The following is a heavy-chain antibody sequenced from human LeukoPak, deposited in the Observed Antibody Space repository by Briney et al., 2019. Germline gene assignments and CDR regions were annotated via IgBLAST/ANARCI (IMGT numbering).Heavy chain of an antibody. D-gene: IGHD3-22*01. Sequence: SETLSLTCTVSGGSISSYYWSWIRQPPGKGLEWIGYIYYSGSTNYNPSLKSRVTISVDTSKNQFSLKLSSVTAADTAVYYCARSYYYDSSGSYFDYWGQGTLVIVSS. CDR1: GGSISSYY. V-gene: IGHV4-59*01. CDR3: ARSYYYDSSGSYFDY. CDR2: IYYSGST. J-gene: IGHJ4*02.